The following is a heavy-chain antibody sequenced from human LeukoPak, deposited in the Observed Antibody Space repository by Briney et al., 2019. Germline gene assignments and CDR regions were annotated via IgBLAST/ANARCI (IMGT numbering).Heavy chain of an antibody. J-gene: IGHJ4*02. CDR3: ARDYAPLHGIAVD. CDR1: GFTFSSYS. V-gene: IGHV3-21*01. CDR2: ISSSSSYI. Sequence: GGSLRLSCAASGFTFSSYSMNWVRQAPGKGLEWVSSISSSSSYIYYADSVKGRFTISRDNAKNSLYLQMNSLRAEDTAVYYCARDYAPLHGIAVDWGQGTLVTVSS. D-gene: IGHD6-19*01.